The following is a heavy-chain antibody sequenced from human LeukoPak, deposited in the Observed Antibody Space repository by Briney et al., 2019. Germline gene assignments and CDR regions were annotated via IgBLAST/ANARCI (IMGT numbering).Heavy chain of an antibody. D-gene: IGHD3-3*01. V-gene: IGHV1-8*01. CDR1: GYTFTSYD. Sequence: RASVKVSCKASGYTFTSYDINWVRQATGQGLEWMGWMNPNSGNTGYAQKFQGRVTMTRNTSISTAYMELSSLRSEDTAVYYCARGRLTYYDFWSGYWNPLGGMDVWGQGTTVTVSS. CDR2: MNPNSGNT. CDR3: ARGRLTYYDFWSGYWNPLGGMDV. J-gene: IGHJ6*02.